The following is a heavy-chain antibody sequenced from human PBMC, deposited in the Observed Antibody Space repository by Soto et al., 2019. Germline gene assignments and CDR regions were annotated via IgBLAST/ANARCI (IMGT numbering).Heavy chain of an antibody. D-gene: IGHD2-2*03. J-gene: IGHJ6*02. CDR2: INHSGST. CDR1: RGTFRGYY. CDR3: ASLNGYCVGTSCHGYYGMDV. V-gene: IGHV4-34*01. Sequence: SETLSLTCGVYRGTFRGYYWSWIRKPPEKGLEWIGEINHSGSTNYNPSLLSRVTISVDTSMNELSLRLSSVTAADTAVYYCASLNGYCVGTSCHGYYGMDVWGQGTTVTVSS.